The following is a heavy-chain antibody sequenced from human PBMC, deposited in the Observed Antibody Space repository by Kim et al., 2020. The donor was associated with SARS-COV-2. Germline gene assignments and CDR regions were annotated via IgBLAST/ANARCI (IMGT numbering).Heavy chain of an antibody. CDR1: GGSISSSSYY. V-gene: IGHV4-39*01. D-gene: IGHD5-18*01. CDR2: NYYSGST. J-gene: IGHJ4*02. Sequence: SETLTLTCTVSGGSISSSSYYWGWIRQPPGKGLEWIGSNYYSGSTYYNPSLKSRLTISVDTSKNQFSLKLSSVTAADTAVYYCARLLWRYGVVDYWGQGTLVTVSS. CDR3: ARLLWRYGVVDY.